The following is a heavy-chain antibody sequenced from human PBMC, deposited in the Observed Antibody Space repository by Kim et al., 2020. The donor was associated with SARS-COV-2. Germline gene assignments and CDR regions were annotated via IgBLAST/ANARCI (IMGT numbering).Heavy chain of an antibody. Sequence: NYAQKLQGRVTMTTDTSTSTAYMELRSLRSDDTAVYYCARGLARDYYFDYWGQGTLVTVSS. J-gene: IGHJ4*02. V-gene: IGHV1-18*01. CDR3: ARGLARDYYFDY. D-gene: IGHD3-10*01.